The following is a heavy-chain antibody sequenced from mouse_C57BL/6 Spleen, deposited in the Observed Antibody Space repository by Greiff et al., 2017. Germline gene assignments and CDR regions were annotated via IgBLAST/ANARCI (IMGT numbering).Heavy chain of an antibody. CDR2: INPYNGDT. V-gene: IGHV1-20*01. Sequence: EVKLMESGPELVKPGDSVKISCKASGYSFTGYFMNWVMQSHGKSLEWIGRINPYNGDTFYNQKFKGKATLTVDKSSSTAHMELRSLTSEDSAVYYCARITYGYDGGYFDYWGQGTTLTVSS. CDR3: ARITYGYDGGYFDY. CDR1: GYSFTGYF. D-gene: IGHD2-2*01. J-gene: IGHJ2*01.